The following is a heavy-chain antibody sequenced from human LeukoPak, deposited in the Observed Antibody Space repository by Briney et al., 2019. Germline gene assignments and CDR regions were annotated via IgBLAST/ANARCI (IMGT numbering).Heavy chain of an antibody. D-gene: IGHD6-6*01. J-gene: IGHJ4*02. CDR2: ISYDGSNK. CDR3: AKDKEQLGGPDY. Sequence: GRSLRLSCAASGFTFSSYGMHWVRQAPGKGLEWVAVISYDGSNKYYADSVKGRFTISRDNSKNTLYLQMNSLRAEDTAVYYCAKDKEQLGGPDYWGQGTLVTVSS. V-gene: IGHV3-30*18. CDR1: GFTFSSYG.